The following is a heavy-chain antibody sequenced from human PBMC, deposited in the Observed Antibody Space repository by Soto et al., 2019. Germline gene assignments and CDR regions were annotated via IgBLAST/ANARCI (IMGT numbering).Heavy chain of an antibody. Sequence: SETLSLTCAVSSGSISSSNWWSWVRQPPGKGLEWIGEIYHSGSTNYNPSLKSRVTISVDKSKNQFSLKLSSVTAADTAVYYCARDGAYGVLGAFDIWGQGTMVTVSS. V-gene: IGHV4-4*02. CDR1: SGSISSSNW. J-gene: IGHJ3*02. CDR3: ARDGAYGVLGAFDI. CDR2: IYHSGST. D-gene: IGHD4-17*01.